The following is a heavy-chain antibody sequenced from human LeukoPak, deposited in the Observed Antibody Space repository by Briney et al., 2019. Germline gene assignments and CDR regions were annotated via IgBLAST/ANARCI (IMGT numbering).Heavy chain of an antibody. V-gene: IGHV3-13*01. CDR3: ARVFPLWELPDY. Sequence: PGGSLRLSCAASGFTFSSYDMHWVRQATGKGLEWVSAIGTAGDTYYPGSVKGRFTISRENAKNSLYLQMTSLRAGDTAVYYCARVFPLWELPDYWGQGTLVTVSS. CDR2: IGTAGDT. D-gene: IGHD1-26*01. J-gene: IGHJ4*02. CDR1: GFTFSSYD.